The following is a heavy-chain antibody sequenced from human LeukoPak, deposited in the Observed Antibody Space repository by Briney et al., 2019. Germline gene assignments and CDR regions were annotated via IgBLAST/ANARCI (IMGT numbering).Heavy chain of an antibody. J-gene: IGHJ5*02. Sequence: PGGSLRLSCAASGFTFDDYAMHWVRQAPGKGLEWVSLISGDGGSTYYADSVKGRFTISRDNSKNSLYLQMNSLRTEDTALYYCAKEGQRYFDLPPHCVEDWFDPWGQGTLVTVSS. V-gene: IGHV3-43*02. D-gene: IGHD3-9*01. CDR3: AKEGQRYFDLPPHCVEDWFDP. CDR2: ISGDGGST. CDR1: GFTFDDYA.